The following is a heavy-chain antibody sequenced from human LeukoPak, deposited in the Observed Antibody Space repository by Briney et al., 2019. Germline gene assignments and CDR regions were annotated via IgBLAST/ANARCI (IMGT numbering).Heavy chain of an antibody. V-gene: IGHV1-18*01. D-gene: IGHD1-7*01. J-gene: IGHJ4*02. CDR1: GYTFTSYG. CDR3: ARDITAYNWNYAVDY. Sequence: ASVKVSCKASGYTFTSYGISWLRQAPGQGLEWMGWISAYNGNTNYAQKLQGRVTMTTDTSTSTAYMELRSLRSDDTAVYYCARDITAYNWNYAVDYWGQGTLVTVSS. CDR2: ISAYNGNT.